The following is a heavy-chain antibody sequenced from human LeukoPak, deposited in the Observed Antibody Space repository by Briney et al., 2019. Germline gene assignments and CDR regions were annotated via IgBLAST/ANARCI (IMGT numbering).Heavy chain of an antibody. CDR2: IYHSGST. V-gene: IGHV4-31*03. D-gene: IGHD4-4*01. CDR3: ARARVTSFDY. CDR1: GGSISSGGYY. Sequence: PSQTLSLTCTVSGGSISSGGYYWSWIRQHPGKGLEWIGYIYHSGSTYYNPSLKSRVTILVDTSKNQFSLKLSSVTAADTAVYYCARARVTSFDYWGQGTLVTVSS. J-gene: IGHJ4*02.